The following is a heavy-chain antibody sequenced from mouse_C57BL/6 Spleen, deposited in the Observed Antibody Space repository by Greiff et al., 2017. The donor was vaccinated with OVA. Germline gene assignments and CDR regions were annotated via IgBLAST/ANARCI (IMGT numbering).Heavy chain of an antibody. CDR1: GFNIKDDY. Sequence: AQLQQSGAELVRPGASVKLSCTASGFNIKDDYMHWVKQRPEQGLEWIGWIDPENGDTEYASKFQGKATITADTSSNTAYLQLSSLTSEDTAVYYCTTGAMDYWGQGTSVTVSS. V-gene: IGHV14-4*01. CDR2: IDPENGDT. CDR3: TTGAMDY. J-gene: IGHJ4*01.